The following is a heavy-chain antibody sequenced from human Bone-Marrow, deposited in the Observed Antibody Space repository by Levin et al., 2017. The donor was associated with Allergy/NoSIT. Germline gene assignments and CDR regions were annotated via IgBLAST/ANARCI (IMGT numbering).Heavy chain of an antibody. D-gene: IGHD1-7*01. Sequence: GVAVGWIRQPPGKALEWLAVIYWDDDQRYSPSLKSRLTITKDTSNNQVVLTVTDMDPVDTATYYCAHRRHWNYNWFDSWVQGILVTVSS. CDR2: IYWDDDQ. J-gene: IGHJ5*01. V-gene: IGHV2-5*02. CDR3: AHRRHWNYNWFDS. CDR1: GVA.